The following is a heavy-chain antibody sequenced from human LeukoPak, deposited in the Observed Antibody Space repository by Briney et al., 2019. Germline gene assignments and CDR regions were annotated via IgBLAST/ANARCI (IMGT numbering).Heavy chain of an antibody. CDR3: ARDDGFNAFDI. Sequence: GGSLRLSCAASGFTFSSYAMHWVRQAPGKGLEWVAVISYDGSNKYYADSVKGRFTISRDNSKNTLYLQMNSLRAEDTAVYYCARDDGFNAFDIWGQGIMVTVSS. J-gene: IGHJ3*02. CDR1: GFTFSSYA. CDR2: ISYDGSNK. V-gene: IGHV3-30*04.